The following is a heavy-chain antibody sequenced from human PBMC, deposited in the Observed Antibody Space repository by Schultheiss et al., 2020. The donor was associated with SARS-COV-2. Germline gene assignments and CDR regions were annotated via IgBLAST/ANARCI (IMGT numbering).Heavy chain of an antibody. Sequence: GGSLRLSCAASGFTFSSYSMNWVRQAPGKGLEWVSAISGSGGSTYYADSVKGRFTISRDNSKNTLYLQMNSLRAEDTAVYYCARDCPEGWFDPWGQGTLVTVSS. V-gene: IGHV3-23*01. J-gene: IGHJ5*02. CDR1: GFTFSSYS. CDR2: ISGSGGST. D-gene: IGHD1-14*01. CDR3: ARDCPEGWFDP.